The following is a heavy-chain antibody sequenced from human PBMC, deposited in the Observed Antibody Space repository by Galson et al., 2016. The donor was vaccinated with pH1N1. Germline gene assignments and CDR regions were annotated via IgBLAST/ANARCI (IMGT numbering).Heavy chain of an antibody. CDR3: ATGSGNSWFDP. V-gene: IGHV1-2*02. CDR1: GYPFTGHY. CDR2: ITPNSGDT. D-gene: IGHD3-10*01. J-gene: IGHJ5*02. Sequence: SVKVSCKASGYPFTGHYIHWARQAPGHGLDWMGWITPNSGDTKYGQKFQGRVTLTRDTSINTAYMELSGLTSDDTALYFCATGSGNSWFDPWGQGTLVTVSS.